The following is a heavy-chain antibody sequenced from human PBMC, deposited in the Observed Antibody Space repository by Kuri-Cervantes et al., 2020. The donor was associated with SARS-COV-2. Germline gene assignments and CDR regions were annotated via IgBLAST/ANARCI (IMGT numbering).Heavy chain of an antibody. CDR3: AREALEWLFPDNWFDP. CDR2: ISKGSDTI. CDR1: GFTFNTYS. J-gene: IGHJ5*02. Sequence: GESLKISCAASGFTFNTYSMDWVRLAPGKGLEWLAYISKGSDTIYYADSVKGRFTISRDNAKNSLYLQMNSLRAEDTAVYYCAREALEWLFPDNWFDPWGQGTLVTVSS. V-gene: IGHV3-48*04. D-gene: IGHD3-3*01.